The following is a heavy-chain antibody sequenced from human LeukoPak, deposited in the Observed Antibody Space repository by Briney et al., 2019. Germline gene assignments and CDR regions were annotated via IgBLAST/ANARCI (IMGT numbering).Heavy chain of an antibody. CDR1: GGTFISYA. CDR2: IIPILGIA. V-gene: IGHV1-69*04. D-gene: IGHD3-22*01. J-gene: IGHJ4*02. CDR3: ARAYDGSGNLDY. Sequence: GSSVKVSCKASGGTFISYAISWVRQAPGQGLEWMGRIIPILGIANYAQKFQGRVTITADKSTSTAYMELSSLRSEYTAVYYCARAYDGSGNLDYWGQGTLVTVSS.